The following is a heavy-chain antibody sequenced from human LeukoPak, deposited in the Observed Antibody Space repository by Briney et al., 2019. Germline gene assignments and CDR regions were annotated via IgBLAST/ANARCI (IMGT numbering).Heavy chain of an antibody. Sequence: PGGSLRLSCAASGFTFSRYAMHWVRQAPGKGLEWVAVISYDGSNKYYADSVKGRFTISRDNSKNTLYLQMNSLRAEDTAVYYCAKTYYDFWSGYYPFDPWGHGTLVTVSS. CDR3: AKTYYDFWSGYYPFDP. CDR2: ISYDGSNK. D-gene: IGHD3-3*01. V-gene: IGHV3-30-3*02. CDR1: GFTFSRYA. J-gene: IGHJ5*02.